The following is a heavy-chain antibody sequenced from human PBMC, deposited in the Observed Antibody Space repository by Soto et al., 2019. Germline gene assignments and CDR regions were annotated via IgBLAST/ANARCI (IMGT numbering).Heavy chain of an antibody. Sequence: QVQLVQSGAEVKKPGSSVKVSCKASGGTFSSYAISWVRQAPGQGLEWMGGIIPIFGTANYAQKFQGRVTITADESTSTAYMELSSLRSEDTAVYYCPTPRKQDYYDSSGYYLNWGQGTLVTVSS. CDR3: PTPRKQDYYDSSGYYLN. D-gene: IGHD3-22*01. CDR1: GGTFSSYA. J-gene: IGHJ4*02. V-gene: IGHV1-69*01. CDR2: IIPIFGTA.